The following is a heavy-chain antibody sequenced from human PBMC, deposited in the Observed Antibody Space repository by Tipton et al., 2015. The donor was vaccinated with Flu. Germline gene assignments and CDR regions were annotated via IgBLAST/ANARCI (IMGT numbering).Heavy chain of an antibody. CDR2: VSWDGGST. V-gene: IGHV3-43D*04. CDR3: VRDGDLAGVPFDY. J-gene: IGHJ4*02. D-gene: IGHD2-15*01. CDR1: GFTFDDYA. Sequence: VQLVQSGGVVVQPGGSLRLSCAASGFTFDDYAMHWVRQVPGKGLEWVSLVSWDGGSTYYADFVKARFTISRDNAKKSLYLQMNSLRAEDTAVYYCVRDGDLAGVPFDYWGQGTLVTVSS.